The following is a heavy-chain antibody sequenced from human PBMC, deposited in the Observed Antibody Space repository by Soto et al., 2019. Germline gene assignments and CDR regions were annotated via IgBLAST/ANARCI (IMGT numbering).Heavy chain of an antibody. CDR3: AVLHSSSGSENWFDP. V-gene: IGHV1-46*01. CDR1: GYTFTSYY. Sequence: GASVKASCKASGYTFTSYYIHWVRQAPGQGLEWMGIINPSGGSTSYAQKFQGRVTMTRDTSTSTVYMELSNLRSEDTAVYYCAVLHSSSGSENWFDPWGQGTLVTVSS. CDR2: INPSGGST. J-gene: IGHJ5*02. D-gene: IGHD6-13*01.